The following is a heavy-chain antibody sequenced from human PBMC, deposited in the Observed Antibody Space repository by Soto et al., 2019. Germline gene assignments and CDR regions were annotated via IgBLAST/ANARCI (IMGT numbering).Heavy chain of an antibody. V-gene: IGHV1-2*04. CDR3: ARDLIPIIVLVPAAIRRGYYYGMDV. CDR1: GYTFTGYY. J-gene: IGHJ6*02. CDR2: INPNSGGT. Sequence: ASVKVSCKASGYTFTGYYMHWVRQAPGQGLEWMGWINPNSGGTNYAQKFQGWVTMTRDTSISTAYMELSRLRSDDTAVYYCARDLIPIIVLVPAAIRRGYYYGMDVWGQGTTVTVSS. D-gene: IGHD2-2*01.